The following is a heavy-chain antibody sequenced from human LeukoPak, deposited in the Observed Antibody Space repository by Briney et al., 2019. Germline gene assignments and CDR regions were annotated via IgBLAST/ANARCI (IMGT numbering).Heavy chain of an antibody. Sequence: SETLSLTCTVSGGSINSYYWSWIRQPPGKGLEWIGYIYSSGSTNYNPSLKSRVTISVDTSKNQFSLKLSSVTAADTAVYYCARESGYDSAFDYWGQGTLVTVSS. V-gene: IGHV4-59*01. D-gene: IGHD5-12*01. J-gene: IGHJ4*02. CDR3: ARESGYDSAFDY. CDR1: GGSINSYY. CDR2: IYSSGST.